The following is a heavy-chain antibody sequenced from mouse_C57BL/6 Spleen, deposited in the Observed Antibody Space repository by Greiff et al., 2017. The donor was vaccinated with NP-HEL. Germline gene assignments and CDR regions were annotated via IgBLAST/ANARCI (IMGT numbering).Heavy chain of an antibody. D-gene: IGHD2-10*02. V-gene: IGHV1-4*01. CDR2: INPSSGYT. CDR3: ARRGEYGKYAMDY. Sequence: QVQLQQSGAELARPGASVKMSCKASGYTFTSYTMHWVKQRPGQGLEWIGYINPSSGYTKYNQKFKDKATLTADKSSSTAYMQLSSLTSEDSAVYYCARRGEYGKYAMDYWGQGTSVTVSS. J-gene: IGHJ4*01. CDR1: GYTFTSYT.